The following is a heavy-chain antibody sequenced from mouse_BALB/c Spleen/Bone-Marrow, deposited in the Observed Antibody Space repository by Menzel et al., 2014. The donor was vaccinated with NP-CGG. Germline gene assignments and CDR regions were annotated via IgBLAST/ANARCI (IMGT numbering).Heavy chain of an antibody. CDR2: IDPANGNT. CDR1: GFNIKDTY. CDR3: ARWEYYAMDY. D-gene: IGHD4-1*01. Sequence: CGAELVKPGASVKLSCTASGFNIKDTYMHWVKQRPEQGLEWIGRIDPANGNTKYDPKFQGKATITADTSSNTAYLQLSSLTSEDTAVYYCARWEYYAMDYWGQGPSVTVSS. J-gene: IGHJ4*01. V-gene: IGHV14-3*02.